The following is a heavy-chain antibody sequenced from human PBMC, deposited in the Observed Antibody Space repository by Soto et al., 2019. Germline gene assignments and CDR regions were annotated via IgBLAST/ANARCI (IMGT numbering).Heavy chain of an antibody. J-gene: IGHJ5*02. CDR2: IYYSGST. D-gene: IGHD2-15*01. CDR1: GGSISSGGDY. V-gene: IGHV4-31*02. Sequence: SETLSLTCTVSGGSISSGGDYWSWIRQHPGKGLEWIGYIYYSGSTYYNPSLKSRVTISVDTSKNQFSLKLSSVTVADTAVYYCARESVVVAPTWFDPWGQGTLVTVSS. CDR3: ARESVVVAPTWFDP.